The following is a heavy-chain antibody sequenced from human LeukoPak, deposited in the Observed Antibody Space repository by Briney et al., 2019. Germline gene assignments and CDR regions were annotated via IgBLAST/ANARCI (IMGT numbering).Heavy chain of an antibody. V-gene: IGHV3-7*03. CDR1: GFSFSSSW. D-gene: IGHD6-13*01. CDR2: IQPDGSEQ. CDR3: GNRPGRSSWISFDY. J-gene: IGHJ4*02. Sequence: GGSLRLSCAASGFSFSSSWMSWVRQAPGKGLEWVGNIQPDGSEQYPVDSVKGRFTISRDNARNSLFLQMNSLRVEDTAVYYCGNRPGRSSWISFDYWGQGTLVTVSS.